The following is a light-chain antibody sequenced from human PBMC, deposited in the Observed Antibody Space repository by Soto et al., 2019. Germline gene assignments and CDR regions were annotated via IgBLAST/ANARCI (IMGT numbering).Light chain of an antibody. V-gene: IGKV3-15*01. CDR1: QSVSSN. J-gene: IGKJ2*02. Sequence: MTQSLATLSVSPGERATLSCRASQSVSSNLAWYQQKPGQAPRLLIYGASNRATGIPARFSGSGSGTEFTLTISSLQSEDFAVYYCQQYNNWPLCTFGQGIKLEIK. CDR2: GAS. CDR3: QQYNNWPLCT.